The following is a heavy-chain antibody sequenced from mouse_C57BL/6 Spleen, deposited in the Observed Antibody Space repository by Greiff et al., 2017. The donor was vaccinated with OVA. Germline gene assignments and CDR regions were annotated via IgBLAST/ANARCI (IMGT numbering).Heavy chain of an antibody. V-gene: IGHV1-7*01. CDR2: INPSSGYT. CDR1: GYTFTSYW. Sequence: VQLQQSGAELAKPGASVKLSCKASGYTFTSYWMHWVKQRPGQGLEWIGYINPSSGYTKYNQKFKDKATLTAAKASNTAYMQLSSLTYEDSAVYYCARWLLSMDYWGQGTSVTVSS. CDR3: ARWLLSMDY. D-gene: IGHD2-3*01. J-gene: IGHJ4*01.